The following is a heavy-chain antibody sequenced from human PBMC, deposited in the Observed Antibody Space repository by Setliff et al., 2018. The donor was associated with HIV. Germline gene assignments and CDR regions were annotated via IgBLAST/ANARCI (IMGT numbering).Heavy chain of an antibody. J-gene: IGHJ4*02. Sequence: SETLSLTCAVYGGSFSDYYWSWIRQSPGRGLEWIGEINHGGSTIHNPSLKSRLTISVDTSKNQFSLKLSSVTAADTAVYYCTTIPRGYTSNWYSASFDWGQGALVTVSS. V-gene: IGHV4-34*01. CDR2: INHGGST. CDR1: GGSFSDYY. CDR3: TTIPRGYTSNWYSASFD. D-gene: IGHD6-13*01.